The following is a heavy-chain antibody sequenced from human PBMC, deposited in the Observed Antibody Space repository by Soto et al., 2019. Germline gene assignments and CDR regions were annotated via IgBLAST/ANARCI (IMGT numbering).Heavy chain of an antibody. V-gene: IGHV1-18*01. CDR2: ISAYTGNT. D-gene: IGHD3-22*01. CDR3: ARGAHHYYDSSPYY. CDR1: GYTFTSYG. Sequence: QVQLVQSGAEVKKPGASVKVSCKASGYTFTSYGISWVRQAPGQGLEWMGWISAYTGNTSYAQKLQGRVTMATDTYPSTASLELTRLRSDATAVYYCARGAHHYYDSSPYYWGQGTLVTVSS. J-gene: IGHJ4*02.